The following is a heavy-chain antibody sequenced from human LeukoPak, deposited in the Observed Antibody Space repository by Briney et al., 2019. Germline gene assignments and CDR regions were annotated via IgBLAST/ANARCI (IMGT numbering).Heavy chain of an antibody. Sequence: GGSLRLSCAASGFTFNTYGMNWVRQAPGKGLEWLSYIGPGPSHTYYADSVRGRFVISRDDAKSSLCLQMSSLRAEDTAVYYCAIDSVTMAPDYGGLGTLVTVSS. D-gene: IGHD3-3*01. CDR3: AIDSVTMAPDY. J-gene: IGHJ4*02. CDR2: IGPGPSHT. V-gene: IGHV3-21*01. CDR1: GFTFNTYG.